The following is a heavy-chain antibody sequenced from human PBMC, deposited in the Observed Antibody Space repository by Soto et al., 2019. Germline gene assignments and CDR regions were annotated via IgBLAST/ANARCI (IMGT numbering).Heavy chain of an antibody. D-gene: IGHD3-3*01. CDR1: GYTFTSYY. Sequence: ASVQVSCKPSGYTFTSYYINCVRQATGQGLERMRWMNPKSGNTGYALKLQRRVTLTRNPCISTAYIQLRSLRSQATAVYGCARGAHNYDFWSGYPGGFFRMRDEASESWGQGTMVNV. V-gene: IGHV1-8*01. CDR3: ARGAHNYDFWSGYPGGFFRMRDEASES. J-gene: IGHJ3*02. CDR2: MNPKSGNT.